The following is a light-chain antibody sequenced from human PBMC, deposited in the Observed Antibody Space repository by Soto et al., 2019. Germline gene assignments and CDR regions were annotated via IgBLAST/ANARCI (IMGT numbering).Light chain of an antibody. CDR2: DVS. V-gene: IGLV2-14*03. CDR1: RTDIGGYDH. CDR3: ATYTTCRSLYL. Sequence: SALTQPASVSGSPGQSITISCSGTRTDIGGYDHVSWYQQHPGKAPKLMIYDVSSRPSGLSDRFSGYKSANTASLTISGLQAEDDAGYYWATYTTCRSLYLFGTRTKVSIL. J-gene: IGLJ1*01.